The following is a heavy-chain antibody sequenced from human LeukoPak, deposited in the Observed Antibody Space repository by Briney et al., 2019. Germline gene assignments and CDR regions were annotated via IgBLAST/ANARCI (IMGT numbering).Heavy chain of an antibody. CDR2: IKSKTDGGTT. D-gene: IGHD3-10*01. V-gene: IGHV3-15*01. J-gene: IGHJ4*02. CDR3: ITVEAEWFREAPSDY. CDR1: GFTFSNAW. Sequence: PGGSLRLSCAASGFTFSNAWMSWVRQAPGKGLEWVGRIKSKTDGGTTDYAAPVKGRFTISRDDSRNTLYLQMNSLKTEDTAVYYCITVEAEWFREAPSDYWGQGTLVTVSS.